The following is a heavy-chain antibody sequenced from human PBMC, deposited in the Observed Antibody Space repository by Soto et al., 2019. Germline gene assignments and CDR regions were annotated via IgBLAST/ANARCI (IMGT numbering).Heavy chain of an antibody. CDR3: LSRGFFYYYYGMDV. J-gene: IGHJ6*02. D-gene: IGHD3-10*01. CDR2: IYYSGST. V-gene: IGHV4-39*01. CDR1: GGSVISSSYY. Sequence: ESLSLTCTVSGGSVISSSYYWGWILQPPGKGLEWIGSIYYSGSTYYNPSLKSRVTISVDTSKNQFSLKLSSVTAADTAVYYCLSRGFFYYYYGMDVWGQGTTVTVSS.